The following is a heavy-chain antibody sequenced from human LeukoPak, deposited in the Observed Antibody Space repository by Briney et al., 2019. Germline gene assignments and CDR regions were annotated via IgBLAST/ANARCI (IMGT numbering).Heavy chain of an antibody. Sequence: PGGSLRLSCAASGFTFSSYGMRWVRQAPGKGLEWVAVISYDGSNKYYADSVKGRFTISRDNSKNTLYLQMNSLRAEDTAVYYCAKARWDYWGQGTLVTVSS. V-gene: IGHV3-30*18. D-gene: IGHD2-15*01. CDR3: AKARWDY. CDR1: GFTFSSYG. J-gene: IGHJ4*02. CDR2: ISYDGSNK.